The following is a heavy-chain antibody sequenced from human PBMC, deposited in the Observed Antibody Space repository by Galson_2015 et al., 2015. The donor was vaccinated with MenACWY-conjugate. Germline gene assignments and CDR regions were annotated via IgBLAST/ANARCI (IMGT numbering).Heavy chain of an antibody. J-gene: IGHJ4*02. Sequence: SETLSLTCTVSGGSINSSSYYWGWIRQPPGKGLEWIGSIYYSGSSFYNPSLRSRLTMSVDTAKNQFSLKLSSVTAADTAVYFCARVVPAALFDYWGQGTLVTVSS. CDR3: ARVVPAALFDY. CDR1: GGSINSSSYY. V-gene: IGHV4-39*07. D-gene: IGHD2-2*01. CDR2: IYYSGSS.